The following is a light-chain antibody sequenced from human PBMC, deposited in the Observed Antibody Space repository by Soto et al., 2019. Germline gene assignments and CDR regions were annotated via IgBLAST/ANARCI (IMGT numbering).Light chain of an antibody. CDR1: SSNIGAGYD. CDR2: GNN. V-gene: IGLV1-40*01. Sequence: QSVLTQPPSVSGAPGQRVTISCTGSSSNIGAGYDVHWYQLLPGTAPKLLIYGNNNRPSGVPDRFSGSKSGTSASLAITGLQAEDEADYYCQSYDSSLSGCVVFGGGTKVTVL. J-gene: IGLJ2*01. CDR3: QSYDSSLSGCVV.